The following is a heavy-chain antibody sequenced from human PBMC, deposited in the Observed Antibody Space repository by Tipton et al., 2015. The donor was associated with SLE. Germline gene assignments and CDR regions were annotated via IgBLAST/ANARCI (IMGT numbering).Heavy chain of an antibody. V-gene: IGHV4-4*07. CDR1: GGPISGHY. CDR3: ARGPSAAGTYL. CDR2: IFSSGHT. D-gene: IGHD6-13*01. J-gene: IGHJ5*02. Sequence: GLVKPSETLSLACTVSGGPISGHYWSWIRQPAGKRLEWLGHIFSSGHTTYSPSLKSRVIISEDVSKNQFSLTLSSVTAADTAVYYCARGPSAAGTYLWGQGTLVTVSS.